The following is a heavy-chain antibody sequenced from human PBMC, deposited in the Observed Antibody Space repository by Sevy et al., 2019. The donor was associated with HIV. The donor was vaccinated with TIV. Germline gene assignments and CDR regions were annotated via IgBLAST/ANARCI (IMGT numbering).Heavy chain of an antibody. D-gene: IGHD3-3*01. CDR2: ISYDGSNK. Sequence: GGSLRLSCAASGFTFSSYAMHWVRQAPGKGLEWVAVISYDGSNKYYADSVKGRFTISRDNSKNTLYLQMNSLRAEDTAAYYCARDRQVTYYDFWSGYSRYYNYYYYGMDVWGQGTTVTVSS. J-gene: IGHJ6*02. CDR3: ARDRQVTYYDFWSGYSRYYNYYYYGMDV. V-gene: IGHV3-30-3*01. CDR1: GFTFSSYA.